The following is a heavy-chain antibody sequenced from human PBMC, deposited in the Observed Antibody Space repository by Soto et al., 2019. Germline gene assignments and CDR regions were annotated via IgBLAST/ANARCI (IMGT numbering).Heavy chain of an antibody. Sequence: VKVSCKASGYTFTAYYMHWMRQAPGQGLEWMGWINPNTGGTNYAQKFQGRVTMTRDTSISTAYMELSSLRLDDTAMYYCATTGNYGSGTSFRVDYWGQGTLVTVSS. V-gene: IGHV1-2*02. D-gene: IGHD3-10*01. CDR3: ATTGNYGSGTSFRVDY. J-gene: IGHJ4*02. CDR1: GYTFTAYY. CDR2: INPNTGGT.